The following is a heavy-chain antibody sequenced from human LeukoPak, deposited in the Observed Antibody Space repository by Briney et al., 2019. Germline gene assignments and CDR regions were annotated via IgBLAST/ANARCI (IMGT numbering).Heavy chain of an antibody. D-gene: IGHD1-1*01. CDR3: TVPYFDY. V-gene: IGHV3-73*01. CDR1: GFTFSGSA. Sequence: GGSLKLSCAASGFTFSGSAMHWVRQASGKGLEWVGRIRSKANSYATAYDASVKGRFIISRDDSKNTLYLQMNSLKAEDTAVYYCTVPYFDYWGQGNLVTVSS. CDR2: IRSKANSYAT. J-gene: IGHJ4*02.